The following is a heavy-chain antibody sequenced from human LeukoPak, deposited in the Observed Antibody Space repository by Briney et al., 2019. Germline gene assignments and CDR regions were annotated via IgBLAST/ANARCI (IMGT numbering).Heavy chain of an antibody. V-gene: IGHV4-39*07. J-gene: IGHJ4*02. D-gene: IGHD6-19*01. Sequence: PSETLSLTCTVSGGSISSGSYYWGWIRQPPGKGLEWIGSIYYSGSTYYSPSLKSRVTISVDTSKNQFSLKLSSVTAADTAVYYCARDSSPEGKAVAGTYYWGQGTLVTVSS. CDR1: GGSISSGSYY. CDR3: ARDSSPEGKAVAGTYY. CDR2: IYYSGST.